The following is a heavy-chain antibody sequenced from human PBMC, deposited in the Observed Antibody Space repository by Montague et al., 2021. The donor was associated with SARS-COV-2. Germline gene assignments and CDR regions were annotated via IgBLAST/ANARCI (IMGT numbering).Heavy chain of an antibody. D-gene: IGHD4-17*01. Sequence: SETLSLTCTVSGDSITSIIHYWGWIRQPPGEGPEWIASIFYTGTIYYNPSLKSRVTMSLDTSKSQFSLNLTSVTAADTAVYFCARHPTTVTTFHWGQGSLVTVSS. CDR2: IFYTGTI. V-gene: IGHV4-39*01. J-gene: IGHJ4*02. CDR3: ARHPTTVTTFH. CDR1: GDSITSIIHY.